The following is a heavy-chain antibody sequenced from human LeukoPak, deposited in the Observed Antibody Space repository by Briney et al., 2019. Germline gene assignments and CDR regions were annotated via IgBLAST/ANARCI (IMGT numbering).Heavy chain of an antibody. V-gene: IGHV3-7*03. D-gene: IGHD6-13*01. CDR2: IKPDGSEK. CDR1: GFTFSSYW. CDR3: ARPIAAAGS. J-gene: IGHJ4*02. Sequence: PGGSLRLSCAASGFTFSSYWMTWVRQAPGKGLEWVASIKPDGSEKYYVDSVKGRFTISRDNAKNSLYLQMTSLRAEDTAVYYCARPIAAAGSWGQGTLVTVSS.